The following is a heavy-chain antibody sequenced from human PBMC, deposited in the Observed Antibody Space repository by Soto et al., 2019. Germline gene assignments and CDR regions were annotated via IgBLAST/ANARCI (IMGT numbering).Heavy chain of an antibody. V-gene: IGHV3-30*18. D-gene: IGHD3-3*01. J-gene: IGHJ4*02. CDR1: GFTFSSYG. Sequence: GGSLRLSCAASGFTFSSYGMHWVRQAPGKGLEWVAVISYDGSNKYYADSVKGRFTISRDNSKNTLYLQMNSLRAEDTAVYYCAKDHYDFWSGYCDYWGQGTLVTVSS. CDR3: AKDHYDFWSGYCDY. CDR2: ISYDGSNK.